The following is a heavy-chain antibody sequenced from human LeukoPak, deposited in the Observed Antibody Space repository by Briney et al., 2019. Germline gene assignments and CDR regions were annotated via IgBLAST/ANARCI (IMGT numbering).Heavy chain of an antibody. V-gene: IGHV3-53*05. CDR1: GFTVSSNY. CDR2: IYSGGST. CDR3: ARERYYYGGKTWFDP. D-gene: IGHD4-23*01. Sequence: GGSLRLSCAASGFTVSSNYMSWVRQAPGKGLEWVSVIYSGGSTYYADSVKGRFTISRDNSKNTLYLQMNSLRAEDTAVYYCARERYYYGGKTWFDPWGQGTLVTVSS. J-gene: IGHJ5*02.